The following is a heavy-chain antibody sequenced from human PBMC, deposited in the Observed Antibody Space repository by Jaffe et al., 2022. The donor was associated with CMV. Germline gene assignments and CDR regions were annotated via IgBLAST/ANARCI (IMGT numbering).Heavy chain of an antibody. Sequence: QVQLVESGGGVVQPGRSLRLSCAASGFTFSSYGMHWVRQAPGKGLEWVAVIWYDGSNKYYADSVKGRFTISRDNSKNTLYLQMNSLRAEDTAVYYCARDTFETYYYYGMDVWGQGTTVTVSS. D-gene: IGHD3-16*01. CDR2: IWYDGSNK. CDR1: GFTFSSYG. V-gene: IGHV3-33*01. CDR3: ARDTFETYYYYGMDV. J-gene: IGHJ6*02.